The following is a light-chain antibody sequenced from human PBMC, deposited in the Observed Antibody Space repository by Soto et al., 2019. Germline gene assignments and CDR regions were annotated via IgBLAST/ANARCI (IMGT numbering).Light chain of an antibody. Sequence: QSVLTQPRSVSGSPGQSVTISCTGTSSDVGGYNYVSWYQQHPGKAPKLMIYDVSKRPSGVPDRFSGSKAGNTSSLTISGLEADDAADYYCCSYAGSYTWVFGGGTKVTVL. J-gene: IGLJ3*02. CDR1: SSDVGGYNY. CDR3: CSYAGSYTWV. V-gene: IGLV2-11*01. CDR2: DVS.